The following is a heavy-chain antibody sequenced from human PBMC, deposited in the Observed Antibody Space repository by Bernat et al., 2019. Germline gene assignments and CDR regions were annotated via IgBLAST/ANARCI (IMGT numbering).Heavy chain of an antibody. V-gene: IGHV3-74*01. CDR1: GFTFSSYW. Sequence: EVQLVESGGGLVQPGGSLRLSCAASGFTFSSYWMHWVRQAPGKGLVWVSRINSDGRSTSYADSVKGRFTISRDNAKNTLYLQLNRLRAEDTAVYYCARDIAAAPDFDYWGQGALVTVSS. D-gene: IGHD6-13*01. J-gene: IGHJ4*02. CDR2: INSDGRST. CDR3: ARDIAAAPDFDY.